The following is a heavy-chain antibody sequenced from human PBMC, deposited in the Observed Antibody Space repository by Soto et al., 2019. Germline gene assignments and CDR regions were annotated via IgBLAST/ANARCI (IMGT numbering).Heavy chain of an antibody. J-gene: IGHJ3*01. CDR3: ARDTRGHNSDAFDV. Sequence: QAQLVQSGPEVKKPGASVKVSCKASGYTFPTYGINWVRQAPGQGLEWVAWISVYNGRTDSAQKVQGRVTMTIDKSTTTAYMELRGLISDDTAVYYCARDTRGHNSDAFDVWGQGTTVLVSS. D-gene: IGHD3-10*01. CDR2: ISVYNGRT. V-gene: IGHV1-18*01. CDR1: GYTFPTYG.